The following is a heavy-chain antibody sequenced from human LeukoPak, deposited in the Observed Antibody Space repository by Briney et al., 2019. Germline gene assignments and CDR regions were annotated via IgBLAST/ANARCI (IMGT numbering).Heavy chain of an antibody. Sequence: ASVKVSCKVSGYTLTELSMHWVRQAPGKGLEWMGGFDPEDGETIYAQKFQGRVTMTEDTSTDTAYMELSSLRSEDTAVYYCATSESPPLPMVWGRNGAFDIWGQGTMVTVSS. V-gene: IGHV1-24*01. CDR1: GYTLTELS. CDR3: ATSESPPLPMVWGRNGAFDI. J-gene: IGHJ3*02. CDR2: FDPEDGET. D-gene: IGHD3-10*01.